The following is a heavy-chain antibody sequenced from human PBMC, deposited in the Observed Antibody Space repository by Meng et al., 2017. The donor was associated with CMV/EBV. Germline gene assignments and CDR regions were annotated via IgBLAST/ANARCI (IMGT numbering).Heavy chain of an antibody. D-gene: IGHD6-13*01. J-gene: IGHJ4*02. V-gene: IGHV3-21*01. Sequence: GESLKISCAASGFTFSSYSMNWVRQAPGKGLEWVSSISSSSSCIYYADSVKGRFTISRDNAKNSLYLQMNSLRAEDTAVYYCARVYIAAAGVSDYWGQGTLVTVSS. CDR2: ISSSSSCI. CDR3: ARVYIAAAGVSDY. CDR1: GFTFSSYS.